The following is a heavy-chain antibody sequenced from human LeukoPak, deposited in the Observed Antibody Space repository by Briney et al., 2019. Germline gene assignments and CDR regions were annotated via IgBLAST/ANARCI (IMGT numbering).Heavy chain of an antibody. CDR1: GGSISSSSYY. CDR2: IYYSGST. V-gene: IGHV4-39*07. Sequence: SETLSLTCTVSGGSISSSSYYWGWIRQPPGKGPEWIGSIYYSGSTYYNPSLKSRVTISVDTSKNQFSLKLSSVTAADTAVYYCARRYSNYGGNWFDPWGQGTLVTVSS. CDR3: ARRYSNYGGNWFDP. J-gene: IGHJ5*02. D-gene: IGHD4-11*01.